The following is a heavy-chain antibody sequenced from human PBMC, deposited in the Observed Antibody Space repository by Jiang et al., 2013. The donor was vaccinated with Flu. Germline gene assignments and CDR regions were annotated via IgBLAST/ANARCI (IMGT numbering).Heavy chain of an antibody. CDR1: GDNVSSYSAA. D-gene: IGHD1-1*01. CDR3: ASHSEVASATLNTTYFFDS. CDR2: TYYRSKWYN. J-gene: IGHJ4*02. V-gene: IGHV6-1*01. Sequence: TLSLTCAVSGDNVSSYSAAWNWIRQSPSRGLEWLGRTYYRSKWYNDYPVFVKGRITISPDTSKNQFSLHLSSVTPEDTAVYYCASHSEVASATLNTTYFFDSWGQGTLVTVAS.